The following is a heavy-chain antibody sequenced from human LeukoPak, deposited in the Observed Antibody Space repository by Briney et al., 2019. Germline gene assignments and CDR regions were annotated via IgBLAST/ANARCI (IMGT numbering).Heavy chain of an antibody. CDR2: IWNDGSNK. V-gene: IGHV3-33*06. CDR3: AKDRRITIFGVVSYFDY. J-gene: IGHJ4*02. CDR1: GFTFSSYG. D-gene: IGHD3-3*01. Sequence: PGGSLRLSCAAAGFTFSSYGVHWVSPAPGKGLGWVAVIWNDGSNKYYADSVKGRFTISRDNSKNTLYLQMNSLRAEDTAVYYCAKDRRITIFGVVSYFDYWGQGTLVTVSS.